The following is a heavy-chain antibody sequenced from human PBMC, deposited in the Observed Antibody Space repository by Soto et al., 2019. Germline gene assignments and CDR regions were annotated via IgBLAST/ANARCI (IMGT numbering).Heavy chain of an antibody. CDR2: INSDGSST. Sequence: PGGSLRLSCAASGFTFSSYWMHWVRQAPGKGLVWVSRINSDGSSTSYADSVKGRFTISRDNAKNTLYLQMNSLRAEDTAVYYCARAYVDTAMVCLDPWGQGTLVTVSS. J-gene: IGHJ5*02. CDR3: ARAYVDTAMVCLDP. CDR1: GFTFSSYW. V-gene: IGHV3-74*01. D-gene: IGHD5-18*01.